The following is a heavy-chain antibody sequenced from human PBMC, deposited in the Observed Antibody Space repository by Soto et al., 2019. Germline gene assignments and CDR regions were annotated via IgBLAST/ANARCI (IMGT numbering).Heavy chain of an antibody. V-gene: IGHV3-23*01. CDR1: GFTFSNYS. CDR2: ISGGGIST. J-gene: IGHJ5*02. D-gene: IGHD3-10*01. CDR3: ARDAISMVRGTTNWFDP. Sequence: PGGSLRLSCAASGFTFSNYSMRLVRQAPGKGLECVSAISGGGISTYYADSVRGRFTISRDNSRNTLYLRMNRLRAEDTAVYYCARDAISMVRGTTNWFDPGGQGTLVTVSS.